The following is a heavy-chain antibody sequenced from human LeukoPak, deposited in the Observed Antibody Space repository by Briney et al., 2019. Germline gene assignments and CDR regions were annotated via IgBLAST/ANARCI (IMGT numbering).Heavy chain of an antibody. CDR1: GGSISSSSYY. J-gene: IGHJ3*02. V-gene: IGHV4-39*07. D-gene: IGHD6-6*01. CDR2: IYYSGST. CDR3: ARSVAARPRAFDI. Sequence: SETLSLTCTVSGGSISSSSYYWGWIRQPPGKGLEWIGSIYYSGSTYYNPSLKSRVTISVDTSKNQFSLKLSSVTAADTAVYYCARSVAARPRAFDIWGQGTMVTVSS.